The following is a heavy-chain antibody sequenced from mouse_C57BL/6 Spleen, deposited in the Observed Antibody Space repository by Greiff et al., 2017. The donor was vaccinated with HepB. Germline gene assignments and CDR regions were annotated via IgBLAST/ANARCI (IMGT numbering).Heavy chain of an antibody. CDR2: IYPNYGTT. Sequence: EVQLQQSGPELVKPGASVKISCKASGYSFTDYNMNWVKQSNGKSLEWIGVIYPNYGTTSYNQKFKGKATLTVDQSSSTAYMQLNSLTSEDSAVYYCASGSYGSSYDYAMDYWGQGTSVTVSS. CDR1: GYSFTDYN. V-gene: IGHV1-39*01. CDR3: ASGSYGSSYDYAMDY. J-gene: IGHJ4*01. D-gene: IGHD1-1*01.